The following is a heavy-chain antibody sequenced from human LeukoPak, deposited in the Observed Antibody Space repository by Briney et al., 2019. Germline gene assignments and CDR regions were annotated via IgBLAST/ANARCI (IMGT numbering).Heavy chain of an antibody. Sequence: GGSLRLSCTASGFTFGDYAMSWVRQAPGKGLEWVGFIRSKAYGGTTEYAASVKGRFTISRDDSKSIAYLQMNSLKTEDTAVYYCTREGPVPAPFDYWGQGTLVTVSS. CDR3: TREGPVPAPFDY. CDR1: GFTFGDYA. CDR2: IRSKAYGGTT. D-gene: IGHD2-2*01. V-gene: IGHV3-49*04. J-gene: IGHJ4*02.